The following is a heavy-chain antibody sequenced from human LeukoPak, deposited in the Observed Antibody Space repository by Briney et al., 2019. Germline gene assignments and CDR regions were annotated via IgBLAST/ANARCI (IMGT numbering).Heavy chain of an antibody. D-gene: IGHD5-12*01. CDR1: GGSISRGGYY. J-gene: IGHJ4*02. Sequence: TSETLSLTCTVSGGSISRGGYYSSWIRQHPGKGLEWIGYIYYSGSTYYNPSLKSRATISVDTSKNQFSLKLSSVTAADTAVYYCARDGGIVATDYFDYWGQGTLVTVSS. V-gene: IGHV4-31*03. CDR3: ARDGGIVATDYFDY. CDR2: IYYSGST.